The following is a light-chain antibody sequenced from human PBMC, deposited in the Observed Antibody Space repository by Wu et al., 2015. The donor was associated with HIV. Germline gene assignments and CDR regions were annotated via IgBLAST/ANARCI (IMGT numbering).Light chain of an antibody. Sequence: DIQLTQSPSTLSASVGDRVTIPCRASQSVRDFLAWYQQTPGKAPKLLIYKSSTLASGVPSRFSGSGSGTEFTLTIKSLQPDDFATYYCQQYNSYPWTFGQGTKVEVK. J-gene: IGKJ1*01. CDR1: QSVRDF. CDR3: QQYNSYPWT. V-gene: IGKV1-5*03. CDR2: KSS.